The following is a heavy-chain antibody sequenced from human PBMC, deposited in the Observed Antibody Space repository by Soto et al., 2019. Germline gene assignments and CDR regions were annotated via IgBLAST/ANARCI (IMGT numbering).Heavy chain of an antibody. V-gene: IGHV4-59*01. J-gene: IGHJ5*01. Sequence: SETLSLTCTVSGGSISSYYWSWIRQPPGKGLEWIGYIYYSGSTNYNPSLRSRVTISVDTSKNQFSLKLSSVTAADTAVYYCARHSFKGAGQIDSRGQGTLVSVAS. D-gene: IGHD6-19*01. CDR3: ARHSFKGAGQIDS. CDR1: GGSISSYY. CDR2: IYYSGST.